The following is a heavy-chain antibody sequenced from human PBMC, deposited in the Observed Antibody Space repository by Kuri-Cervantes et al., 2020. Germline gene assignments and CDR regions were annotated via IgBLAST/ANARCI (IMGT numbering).Heavy chain of an antibody. CDR2: INHSGST. Sequence: GSLRLSCAVYGGSFSGYYWSWIRQPPGKGLEWIGEINHSGSTNYNPSLKSRVTISVDTPKNQFSLKLSSVTAADTAVYYCARGRLNYYYGSGSRTLYYMDVWGKGTTVTVSS. D-gene: IGHD3-10*01. J-gene: IGHJ6*03. CDR1: GGSFSGYY. V-gene: IGHV4-34*01. CDR3: ARGRLNYYYGSGSRTLYYMDV.